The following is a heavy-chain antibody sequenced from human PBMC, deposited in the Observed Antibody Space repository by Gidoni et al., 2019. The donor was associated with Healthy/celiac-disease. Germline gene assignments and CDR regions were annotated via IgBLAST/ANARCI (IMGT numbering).Heavy chain of an antibody. Sequence: QVQLVQSGAEVKQPGSSVKVSCKASGGTVSSYVISWVRQAPGQGLEWMGGIIPIFGTTNYAQKFQGRVTITADESTSTAYMELSSLRSEDTAVYYCAREGYGSFPNWFDPWGQGTLVTVSS. CDR3: AREGYGSFPNWFDP. V-gene: IGHV1-69*01. CDR1: GGTVSSYV. D-gene: IGHD3-10*01. J-gene: IGHJ5*02. CDR2: IIPIFGTT.